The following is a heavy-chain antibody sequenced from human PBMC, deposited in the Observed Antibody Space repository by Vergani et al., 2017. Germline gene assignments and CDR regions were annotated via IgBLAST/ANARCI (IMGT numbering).Heavy chain of an antibody. D-gene: IGHD3-3*01. V-gene: IGHV3-30-3*01. Sequence: QVQLVESGGGVVQPGRSLRLSCAASGFTFSSYAMHWVRQAPGKGLEWVAVISYDGSNKYYADSVKGRFTISRDNSKNTLYLQMNSLRAEDTAVYYCARDGVRGDYDFWSGYYTNAFDIWGQGTMVTVSS. J-gene: IGHJ3*02. CDR1: GFTFSSYA. CDR2: ISYDGSNK. CDR3: ARDGVRGDYDFWSGYYTNAFDI.